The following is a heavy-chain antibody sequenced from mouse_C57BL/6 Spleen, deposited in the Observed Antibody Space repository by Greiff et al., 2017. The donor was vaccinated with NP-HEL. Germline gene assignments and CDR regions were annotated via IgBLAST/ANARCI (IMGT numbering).Heavy chain of an antibody. V-gene: IGHV5-16*01. CDR2: INYDGSST. CDR1: GFTFSDYY. CDR3: ARGGYYYGSSYERAMDD. Sequence: EVKLVESEGGLVQPGSSMKLSCTASGFTFSDYYMAWVRQVPEKGLEWVANINYDGSSTYYLDSLKSRFIISRDNAKNILYLQMSSLKSEDTATYYCARGGYYYGSSYERAMDDWGQGTSVTVSS. J-gene: IGHJ4*01. D-gene: IGHD1-1*01.